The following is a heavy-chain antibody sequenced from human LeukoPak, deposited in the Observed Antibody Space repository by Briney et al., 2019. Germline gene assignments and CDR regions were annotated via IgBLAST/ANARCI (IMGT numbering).Heavy chain of an antibody. CDR2: ISYDGSNK. CDR1: GFTFSSYA. Sequence: GGSLRLSCAASGFTFSSYAMHWVRQAPGKGLEWVAVISYDGSNKYYADSVKGRFTISRDNSKNTLYLQMNSLRAEDTAVYYCASANGVVTRDYWGQGTLVTVSS. V-gene: IGHV3-30-3*01. J-gene: IGHJ4*02. D-gene: IGHD2-21*02. CDR3: ASANGVVTRDY.